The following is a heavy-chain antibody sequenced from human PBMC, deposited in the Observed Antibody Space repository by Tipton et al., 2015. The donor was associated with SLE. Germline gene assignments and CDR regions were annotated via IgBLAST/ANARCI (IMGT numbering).Heavy chain of an antibody. Sequence: TLSLTCTVSGGSIRSYYWSWIRQPAGKGLEWIGRIYSSGSTNYNPSLMSRVTMSVDTSQNQFSLRLSSVTAADTAVYYCARASCSGGSCYSAAFDNWGQGTMVTVSS. CDR3: ARASCSGGSCYSAAFDN. CDR2: IYSSGST. V-gene: IGHV4-4*07. J-gene: IGHJ3*02. CDR1: GGSIRSYY. D-gene: IGHD2-15*01.